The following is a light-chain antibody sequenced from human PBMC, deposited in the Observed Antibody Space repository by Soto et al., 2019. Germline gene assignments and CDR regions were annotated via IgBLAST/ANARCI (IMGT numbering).Light chain of an antibody. CDR2: EVS. Sequence: QSVLTQPASVSGSPGQSITISCTGTSSDVGAYNYVSWYQQHPVKAPKLMIFEVSDRPSGVSNRFSGSKSGNTASLTISGLQAEDEADYYCSSYTSSNTLVFGGGTKLTVL. J-gene: IGLJ2*01. V-gene: IGLV2-14*01. CDR1: SSDVGAYNY. CDR3: SSYTSSNTLV.